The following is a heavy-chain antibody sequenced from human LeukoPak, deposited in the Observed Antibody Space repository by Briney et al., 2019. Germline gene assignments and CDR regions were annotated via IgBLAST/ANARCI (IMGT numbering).Heavy chain of an antibody. CDR1: GFTFSSYW. J-gene: IGHJ4*02. CDR2: IKQDGSEK. CDR3: ARDINYYDSSSSDY. V-gene: IGHV3-7*01. D-gene: IGHD3-22*01. Sequence: GGSLRLSCAASGFTFSSYWMSWVRQAPGKGLEWVANIKQDGSEKYYVDSVKGRFTISRDNAKNSLYLRMNSLRAEDTAVYYCARDINYYDSSSSDYWGQGTLVTVSS.